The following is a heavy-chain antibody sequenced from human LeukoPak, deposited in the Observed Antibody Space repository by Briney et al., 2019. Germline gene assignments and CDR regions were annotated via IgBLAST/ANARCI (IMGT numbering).Heavy chain of an antibody. Sequence: PSETLSLTCTVSGGSISSSSYSWGWIRQPPGKWLQRIASIYYSGTTYYNPSLKSRVTISVDTSKIQFSLKLSSVAATDTAVYFCARLRFDFWSGYTHPYFDYWGQGTLVTVSS. J-gene: IGHJ4*02. D-gene: IGHD3-3*01. CDR2: IYYSGTT. CDR3: ARLRFDFWSGYTHPYFDY. CDR1: GGSISSSSYS. V-gene: IGHV4-39*01.